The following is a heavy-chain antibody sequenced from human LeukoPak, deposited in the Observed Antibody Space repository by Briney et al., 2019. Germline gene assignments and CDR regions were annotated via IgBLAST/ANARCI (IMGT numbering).Heavy chain of an antibody. J-gene: IGHJ3*02. CDR2: INPNSGGT. Sequence: ASVTVSCKASGYTFTGYYIHWVRQAPGQGLEWMGWINPNSGGTNYAQKFQGRVTMTRDTSISTAYMELSRLRSDDTAVYYCARDRDSSGWTDAFDIWGQGTMVTVSS. CDR3: ARDRDSSGWTDAFDI. V-gene: IGHV1-2*02. D-gene: IGHD6-19*01. CDR1: GYTFTGYY.